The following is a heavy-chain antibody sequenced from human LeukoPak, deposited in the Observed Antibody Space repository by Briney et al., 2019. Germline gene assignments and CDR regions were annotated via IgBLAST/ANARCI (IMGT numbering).Heavy chain of an antibody. Sequence: GGSLTLFCAASGFTVSSTYMSWVRQAPGQGLEWVSIIYSIGITFYAESVQGRFTISRDNSKNTLYLQMTSLRAKDTAIYYCARDSSSFPIYFAFWGQGPLVTVSS. J-gene: IGHJ4*02. CDR3: ARDSSSFPIYFAF. CDR1: GFTVSSTY. CDR2: IYSIGIT. D-gene: IGHD3-3*02. V-gene: IGHV3-53*01.